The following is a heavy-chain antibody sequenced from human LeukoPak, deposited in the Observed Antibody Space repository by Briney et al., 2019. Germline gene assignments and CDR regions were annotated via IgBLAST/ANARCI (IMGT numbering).Heavy chain of an antibody. J-gene: IGHJ6*04. CDR1: GFTFSNFW. CDR2: IKQDGSEK. CDR3: AELGITMIGGV. V-gene: IGHV3-7*01. D-gene: IGHD3-10*02. Sequence: GGSLRLSCAASGFTFSNFWMSWVRQAPGKGLEWVANIKQDGSEKYYVDSVKGRFTISRDSAKNSLFLQMNSLRADDTAVYYCAELGITMIGGVWGKGTTVTISS.